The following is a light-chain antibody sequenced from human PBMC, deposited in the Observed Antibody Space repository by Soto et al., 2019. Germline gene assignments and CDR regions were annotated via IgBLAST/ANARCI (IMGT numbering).Light chain of an antibody. CDR2: GAS. J-gene: IGKJ2*01. V-gene: IGKV3-20*01. CDR3: QQYGLSHT. CDR1: QSVASNY. Sequence: EIVLTQSPGTLSSSPGERATLSCRASQSVASNYLAWYQQKPGQAPRVLIYGASSRASGIPDRFSGSGSGTDFALAISRLEPEDFAVYYCQQYGLSHTFGQGTKLEIK.